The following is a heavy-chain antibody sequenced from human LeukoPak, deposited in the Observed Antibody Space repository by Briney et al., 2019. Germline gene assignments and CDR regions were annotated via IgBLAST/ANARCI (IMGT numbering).Heavy chain of an antibody. V-gene: IGHV3-30*03. J-gene: IGHJ4*02. Sequence: PGGSLRLSCAASGFTFSSYGMHWVRQAPGKGLEWVAVISYDGSNKYYADSVKGRFTISRDNPKNTLYLQMNSLRAEDTAVYYCAISTANWASDYWGQGTLVTVSS. CDR3: AISTANWASDY. CDR2: ISYDGSNK. D-gene: IGHD7-27*01. CDR1: GFTFSSYG.